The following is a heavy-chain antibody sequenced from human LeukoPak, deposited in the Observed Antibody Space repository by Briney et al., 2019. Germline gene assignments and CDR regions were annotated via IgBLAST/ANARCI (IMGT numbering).Heavy chain of an antibody. CDR2: IYYSGST. V-gene: IGHV4-59*01. CDR3: ARVRGSSWYLGEENWFDP. Sequence: PSETLSLTCTVSGGSISSYYWSWIRQPPGKGLEWIGYIYYSGSTNYNPSLKSRVTISVDTSKNQFSLKLSSVTAADTAVYYCARVRGSSWYLGEENWFDPWGQGTLVTVSS. D-gene: IGHD6-13*01. CDR1: GGSISSYY. J-gene: IGHJ5*02.